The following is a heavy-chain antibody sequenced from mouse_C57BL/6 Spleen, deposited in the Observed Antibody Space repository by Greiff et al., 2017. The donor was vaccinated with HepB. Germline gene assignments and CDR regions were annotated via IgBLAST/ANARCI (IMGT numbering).Heavy chain of an antibody. J-gene: IGHJ1*03. D-gene: IGHD1-1*01. CDR3: AFLTTVVFDV. Sequence: QVQLKQPGAELVMPGASVKLSCKASGYTFTSYWMHWVKQRPGQGLEWIGEIDPSDSYTNYNQKFKGKSTLTVDKSSSTAYMQLSSLTSEDSAVYYCAFLTTVVFDVWGTGTTVTVSS. CDR1: GYTFTSYW. V-gene: IGHV1-69*01. CDR2: IDPSDSYT.